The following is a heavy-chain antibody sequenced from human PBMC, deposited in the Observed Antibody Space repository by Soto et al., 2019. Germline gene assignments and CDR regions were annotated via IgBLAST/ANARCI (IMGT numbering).Heavy chain of an antibody. CDR1: GGSFSGYF. V-gene: IGHV4-34*01. CDR2: INHDGST. J-gene: IGHJ4*02. D-gene: IGHD6-13*01. CDR3: ARAAMGGSSWPFDY. Sequence: SETLSLTCAAYGGSFSGYFWSWIRQPPGKGLEWIGEINHDGSTNYNPSLKSRVTISVDKSKNQFSLKLSSVTAADTAVYYCARAAMGGSSWPFDYWGQGTLVTVSS.